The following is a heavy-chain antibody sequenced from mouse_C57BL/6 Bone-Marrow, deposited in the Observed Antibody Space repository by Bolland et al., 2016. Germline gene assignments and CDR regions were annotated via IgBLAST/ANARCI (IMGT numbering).Heavy chain of an antibody. V-gene: IGHV14-3*01. D-gene: IGHD3-3*01. CDR2: NGNT. Sequence: NGNTKYAPKFQGKATITADTSSNTAYLQLSSLTSEDTAIYYCALEGGWGAWFAYWGQGTLV. CDR3: ALEGGWGAWFAY. J-gene: IGHJ3*01.